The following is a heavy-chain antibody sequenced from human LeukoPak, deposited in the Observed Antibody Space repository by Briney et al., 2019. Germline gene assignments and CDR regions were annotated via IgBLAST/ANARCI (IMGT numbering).Heavy chain of an antibody. CDR2: ISSNGGST. CDR1: GFTFSSYA. J-gene: IGHJ6*02. Sequence: PGGSLRLSCAASGFTFSSYAMHWVRQAPGKGLEYVSAISSNGGSTYYANSVKGRFTISRDNSKNTLYLQMGSLRAEDMAVYYCAGGETYYDFWSGYQMYYYYGMDVWGQGTTVTVSS. V-gene: IGHV3-64*01. D-gene: IGHD3-3*01. CDR3: AGGETYYDFWSGYQMYYYYGMDV.